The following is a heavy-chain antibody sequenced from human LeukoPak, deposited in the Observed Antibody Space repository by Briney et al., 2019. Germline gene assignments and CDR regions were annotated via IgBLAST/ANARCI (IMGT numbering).Heavy chain of an antibody. V-gene: IGHV3-23*01. J-gene: IGHJ2*01. Sequence: PGGSLRLSCAASGFTFSSYAMSWVRQAPGKGLEWVSTFGGSDVRIFYADSVKGRFTISRDNSKNTLYLQMNSLRAEDTAVYYCAKDGSLDTSSWYWYFDLWGRGTLVTVSS. CDR1: GFTFSSYA. D-gene: IGHD6-13*01. CDR2: FGGSDVRI. CDR3: AKDGSLDTSSWYWYFDL.